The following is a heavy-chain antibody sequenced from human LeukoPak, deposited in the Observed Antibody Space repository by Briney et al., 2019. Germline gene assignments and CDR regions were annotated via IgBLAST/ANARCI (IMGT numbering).Heavy chain of an antibody. V-gene: IGHV4-39*01. Sequence: SSETLSLTCTVSGGSISSSSYFWGWIRQPPGKGLEWIGSISFTGSTYYNSSLKSRVTLSVDTSKNQFSLKLSSVTAADTAVYYCARLKSMVYGFDYWGQGTLVTVSS. CDR2: ISFTGST. CDR3: ARLKSMVYGFDY. J-gene: IGHJ4*02. CDR1: GGSISSSSYF. D-gene: IGHD2-8*01.